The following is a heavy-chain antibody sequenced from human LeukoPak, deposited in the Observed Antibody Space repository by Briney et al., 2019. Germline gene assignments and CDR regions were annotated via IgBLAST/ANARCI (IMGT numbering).Heavy chain of an antibody. CDR1: GFTFSSYA. CDR2: ISGSGGST. J-gene: IGHJ4*02. CDR3: AKDSGVLLWFGELGYFDY. D-gene: IGHD3-10*01. V-gene: IGHV3-23*01. Sequence: GGSLRLSCAASGFTFSSYAMSWVRQAPGKGLEWVSAISGSGGSTYYADSVKGRFTISRDNSKNTLYLQMNSLRAEDTAVYYCAKDSGVLLWFGELGYFDYWSQGTLVTVSS.